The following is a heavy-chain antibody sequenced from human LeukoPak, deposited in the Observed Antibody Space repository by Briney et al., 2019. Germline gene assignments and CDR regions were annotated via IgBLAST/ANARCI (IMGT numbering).Heavy chain of an antibody. J-gene: IGHJ6*02. CDR2: HYSGSTT. CDR3: ARLPAYYYGMDV. Sequence: GGSLRLSCAASGFSVTANYMNWVRQAPGKGLEWVSVHYSGSTTYYANSVRGRFTISRDNSKNTLYLQMNSLRVEDTAVYYCARLPAYYYGMDVWGQGTAVTVTS. CDR1: GFSVTANY. V-gene: IGHV3-66*04.